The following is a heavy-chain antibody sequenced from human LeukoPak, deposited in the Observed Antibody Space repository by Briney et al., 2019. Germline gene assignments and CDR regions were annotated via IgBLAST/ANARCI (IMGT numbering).Heavy chain of an antibody. V-gene: IGHV1-69*05. CDR3: ARLYSSSSVDNWFDP. D-gene: IGHD6-6*01. J-gene: IGHJ5*02. CDR2: IIPIFGTA. CDR1: GYTFTSYG. Sequence: SVKVSCKASGYTFTSYGISWVRQAPGQGLEWMGGIIPIFGTANYAQKFQGRVTITTDESTSTAYMELSSLRSEDTAVYYCARLYSSSSVDNWFDPWGQGTLVTVSS.